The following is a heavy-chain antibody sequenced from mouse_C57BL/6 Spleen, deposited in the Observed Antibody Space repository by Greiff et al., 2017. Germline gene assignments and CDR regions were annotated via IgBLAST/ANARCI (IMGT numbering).Heavy chain of an antibody. CDR3: AVITTVPATGDY. CDR1: GYTFTGYW. V-gene: IGHV1-69*01. CDR2: IDPSDSYT. J-gene: IGHJ2*01. D-gene: IGHD1-1*01. Sequence: QVQLQQPGAELVMPGASVKLSCKASGYTFTGYWMHWVKQRPGQGLEWIGEIDPSDSYTNYNQKFKGKSTLTVDKSSSTAYMQLSSLTSEDSAVYYCAVITTVPATGDYWGQGTTLTVSS.